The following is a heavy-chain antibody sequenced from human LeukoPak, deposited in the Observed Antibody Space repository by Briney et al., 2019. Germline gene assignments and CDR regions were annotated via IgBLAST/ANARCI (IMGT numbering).Heavy chain of an antibody. CDR3: ARDKYYGDYGLGYYGMDV. V-gene: IGHV1-8*01. CDR1: GYTFTSYD. J-gene: IGHJ6*02. CDR2: MNPNSGNT. D-gene: IGHD4-17*01. Sequence: ASVKVSCKASGYTFTSYDINWVRQATGQGLEWMGWMNPNSGNTGYAQKFQGRVTMTRNTSISTAYMELSSLRSEDTAVYYCARDKYYGDYGLGYYGMDVWGQGTTVTVSS.